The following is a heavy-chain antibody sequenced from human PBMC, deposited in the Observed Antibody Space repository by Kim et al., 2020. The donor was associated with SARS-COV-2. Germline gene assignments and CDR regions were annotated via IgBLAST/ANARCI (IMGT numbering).Heavy chain of an antibody. Sequence: GGSLRLSCAASGFTFSNYAMTWVRQVPGKGLEWVSAISGSGGSTYYADSVKGRFTISRDNSKNTLYLQMNSLRAEDTAVYYCAKDVVTMVRGVMEIWGQGTLVTVSS. CDR3: AKDVVTMVRGVMEI. V-gene: IGHV3-23*01. D-gene: IGHD3-10*01. CDR1: GFTFSNYA. CDR2: ISGSGGST. J-gene: IGHJ4*02.